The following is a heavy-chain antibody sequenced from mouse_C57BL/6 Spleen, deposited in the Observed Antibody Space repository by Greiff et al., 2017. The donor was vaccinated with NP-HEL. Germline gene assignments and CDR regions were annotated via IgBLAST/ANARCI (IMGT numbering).Heavy chain of an antibody. CDR1: GFTFSDYY. J-gene: IGHJ4*01. D-gene: IGHD1-1*01. Sequence: EVQVVESEGGLVQPGSSMKLSCTASGFTFSDYYMAWVRQVPEKGLEWVANINYDGSSTYYLDSLKSRFIISRDNAKNILYLQMSSLKSEDTATYYCARDGSYYDSRDAMDYWGQGTSVTVSS. CDR2: INYDGSST. V-gene: IGHV5-16*01. CDR3: ARDGSYYDSRDAMDY.